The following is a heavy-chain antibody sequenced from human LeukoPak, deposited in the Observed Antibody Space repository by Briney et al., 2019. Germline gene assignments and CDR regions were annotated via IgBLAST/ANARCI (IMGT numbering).Heavy chain of an antibody. CDR2: INPNSGGT. CDR3: ASTRHYYDSSGYVYYFDY. Sequence: ASVKVSCKASGYTFTGYYMHWVRQAPGQGLEWMGRINPNSGGTNYAQKFQGRVTMTRDTSISTAYMELSRLRSDDTAVYYCASTRHYYDSSGYVYYFDYWGQGTLVTVSS. D-gene: IGHD3-22*01. CDR1: GYTFTGYY. V-gene: IGHV1-2*06. J-gene: IGHJ4*02.